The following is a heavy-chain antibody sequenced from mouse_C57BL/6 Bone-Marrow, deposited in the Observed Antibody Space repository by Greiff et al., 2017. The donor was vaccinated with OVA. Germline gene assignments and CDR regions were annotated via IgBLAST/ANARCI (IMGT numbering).Heavy chain of an antibody. V-gene: IGHV1-19*01. D-gene: IGHD1-1*01. Sequence: EVQLVESGPVLVKPGASVKMSCKASGYTFTDYYMNWVKQSHGKSLEWIGVINPYNGGTSYNQKFKGKATLTVDKSSSTAYMELNSLTSEDSAVYYCARIYYYGSSLYYYAMDYWGQGTSVTVSS. CDR3: ARIYYYGSSLYYYAMDY. J-gene: IGHJ4*01. CDR1: GYTFTDYY. CDR2: INPYNGGT.